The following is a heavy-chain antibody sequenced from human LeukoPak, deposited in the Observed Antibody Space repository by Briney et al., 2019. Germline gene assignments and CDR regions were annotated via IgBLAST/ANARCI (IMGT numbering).Heavy chain of an antibody. J-gene: IGHJ4*02. CDR3: ARDLSYSLEY. V-gene: IGHV3-74*01. CDR1: GFTFSDYF. CDR2: IKSDGSST. Sequence: GGSLRLSCAASGFTFSDYFMSWIRQAPGKGLVWVSRIKSDGSSTTYADSVKGRFTISRDNAKNTLYLQMNSLRAEDTAVYYCARDLSYSLEYWGQGTLVTVSS. D-gene: IGHD3-10*01.